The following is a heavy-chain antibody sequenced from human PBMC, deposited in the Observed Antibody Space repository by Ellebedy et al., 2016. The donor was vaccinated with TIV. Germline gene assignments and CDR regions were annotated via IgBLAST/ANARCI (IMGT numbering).Heavy chain of an antibody. Sequence: GESLKISXAASGFTFSSYGMHWVRQAPGKGLEWVAVISYDGSNKYYADSVKGRFTISRDNSKNTLYLQMNSLRAEDTAVYYCAKDLWDYDILTGLCGMDVWGQGTTVTVSS. CDR3: AKDLWDYDILTGLCGMDV. D-gene: IGHD3-9*01. V-gene: IGHV3-30*18. J-gene: IGHJ6*02. CDR1: GFTFSSYG. CDR2: ISYDGSNK.